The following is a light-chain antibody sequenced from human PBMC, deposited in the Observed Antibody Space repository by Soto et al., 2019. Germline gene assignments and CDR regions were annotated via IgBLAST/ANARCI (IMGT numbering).Light chain of an antibody. CDR1: SSDVGGYNY. J-gene: IGLJ1*01. V-gene: IGLV2-14*01. CDR2: DVS. CDR3: RSYTSSSTPLV. Sequence: QSALTQPASVSGSPGQSITISCTGTSSDVGGYNYVSWYQQHPGKAPKLMIYDVSNRPSGVSNRFSGSKSGNTASLTISGLQAEDEADYYCRSYTSSSTPLVFGTGTKVTVL.